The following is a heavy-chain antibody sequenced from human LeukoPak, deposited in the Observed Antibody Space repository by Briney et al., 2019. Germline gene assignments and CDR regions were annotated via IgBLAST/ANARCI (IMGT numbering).Heavy chain of an antibody. J-gene: IGHJ3*02. CDR2: VHHTGST. D-gene: IGHD6-13*01. CDR3: ARQLAQSEGRAFDI. Sequence: SETLSLTCTVSGDSVRSGDFYWSWIRQPPGGGLKWIAYVHHTGSTNYNPSLRSRVTISIDTSKNQFSLTLNSVTAADTAVYYCARQLAQSEGRAFDIWGQGTMVTVSS. CDR1: GDSVRSGDFY. V-gene: IGHV4-61*08.